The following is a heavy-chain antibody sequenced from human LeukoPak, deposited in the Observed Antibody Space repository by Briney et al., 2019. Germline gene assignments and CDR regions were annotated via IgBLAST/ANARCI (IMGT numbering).Heavy chain of an antibody. D-gene: IGHD2-2*01. CDR3: PTHIVVVPAALSP. V-gene: IGHV3-11*04. CDR1: GFTFSDYY. Sequence: PGGSLRHSCAASGFTFSDYYMSWLRQAPGKGLEWVSYISSSGSTIYYADSVKGRFTISRDNAKNSLYLPMSSLRAQVTAVSYRPTHIVVVPAALSPSGPGSPVTVSS. CDR2: ISSSGSTI. J-gene: IGHJ5*02.